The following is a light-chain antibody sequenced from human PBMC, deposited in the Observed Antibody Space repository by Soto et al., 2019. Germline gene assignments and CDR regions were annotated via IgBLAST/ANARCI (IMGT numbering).Light chain of an antibody. V-gene: IGKV3-20*01. CDR2: GAS. Sequence: EIVLTQSPGTLSLSPGERATLSCRASQSVASRFLAWYQQRPGQAPSLLLYGASSRATGIPDRFSGRGSGTDFTLIISRLEPEDFAVYYCQHYDGPPFTFGPGTKVDIK. J-gene: IGKJ3*01. CDR1: QSVASRF. CDR3: QHYDGPPFT.